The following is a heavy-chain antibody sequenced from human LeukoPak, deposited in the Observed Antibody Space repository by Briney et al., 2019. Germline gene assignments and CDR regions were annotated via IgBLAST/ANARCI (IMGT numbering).Heavy chain of an antibody. D-gene: IGHD3-22*01. V-gene: IGHV3-53*01. CDR1: GFTVSNNY. J-gene: IGHJ4*02. Sequence: GGSPRLSCAVSGFTVSNNYMNWVRQAPGKGLEWVSVIYSGGSTYYADSVKGRFTISRDNSKNTLYLQMNSLRAEDTAVYYCAKDGMYYYDSSGPRTRYFDYWGQGTLVTVSS. CDR2: IYSGGST. CDR3: AKDGMYYYDSSGPRTRYFDY.